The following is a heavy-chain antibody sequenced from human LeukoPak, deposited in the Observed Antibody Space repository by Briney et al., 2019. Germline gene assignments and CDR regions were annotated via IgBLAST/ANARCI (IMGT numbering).Heavy chain of an antibody. V-gene: IGHV3-33*01. Sequence: QPGRSLRLSCAASGFTFSSYGMHRVRQAPGKGLEWVAVIWYDGSNKYYADSVKGRFTISRDNSKNTLYLQMNSLRAEDTAVYYCARDHPEYGDAAFDYWGQGTLVTVSS. CDR3: ARDHPEYGDAAFDY. CDR1: GFTFSSYG. J-gene: IGHJ4*02. CDR2: IWYDGSNK. D-gene: IGHD4-17*01.